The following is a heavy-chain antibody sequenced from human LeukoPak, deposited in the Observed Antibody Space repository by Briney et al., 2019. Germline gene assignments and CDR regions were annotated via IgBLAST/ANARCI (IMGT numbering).Heavy chain of an antibody. CDR3: ARLAITIFGVVMDV. V-gene: IGHV1-8*01. Sequence: GASVKVSCKASGYTFTSYDINWVRQATGQGLEWMGWMNPNSGNTGYAQKFQGRVTMTRNTSISTAYMELSSLRSEDTAVYYCARLAITIFGVVMDVWGQGTTVTVSS. D-gene: IGHD3-3*01. J-gene: IGHJ6*02. CDR1: GYTFTSYD. CDR2: MNPNSGNT.